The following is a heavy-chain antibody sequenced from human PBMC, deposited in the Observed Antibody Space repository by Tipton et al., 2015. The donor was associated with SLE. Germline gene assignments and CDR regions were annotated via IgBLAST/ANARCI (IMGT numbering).Heavy chain of an antibody. CDR3: ARGAYGSGSPWYFDY. D-gene: IGHD3-10*01. J-gene: IGHJ4*02. V-gene: IGHV3-20*01. CDR2: INWNGGST. Sequence: SLRLSCAASGFTFDDYGMSWVRQAPGKGLEWVSGINWNGGSTGYADSVKGRFTISRDNAKNSLYLQMNSLRAEGTALYHCARGAYGSGSPWYFDYWGQGTLVTVSS. CDR1: GFTFDDYG.